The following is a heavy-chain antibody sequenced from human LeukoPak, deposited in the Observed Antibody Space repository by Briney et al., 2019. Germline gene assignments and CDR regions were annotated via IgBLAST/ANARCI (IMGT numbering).Heavy chain of an antibody. D-gene: IGHD3-22*01. J-gene: IGHJ4*02. Sequence: PSETLSLTCTVSGGSISSSSYYWGWIRQPPGTGLEWIGSIYYSGSTYYNPSLKSRVTISVDTSKNQFSLKLSSVTAADTAVYYCARRHYYDISYFDYWGQGTLVTVSS. CDR2: IYYSGST. CDR3: ARRHYYDISYFDY. V-gene: IGHV4-39*01. CDR1: GGSISSSSYY.